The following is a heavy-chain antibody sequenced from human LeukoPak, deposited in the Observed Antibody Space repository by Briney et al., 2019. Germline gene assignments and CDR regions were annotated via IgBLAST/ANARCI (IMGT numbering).Heavy chain of an antibody. Sequence: GGSLRLSCAASGFTFSSYSMNWVRQAPGKGLEWVSYISSSSSTIYYADSVKGRFTISRDNSKNTLYLQMNSLRAEDTAVYYSARDEAYCSSTSCPQGDYFDYWGQGTLVTVSS. J-gene: IGHJ4*02. D-gene: IGHD2-2*01. V-gene: IGHV3-48*01. CDR3: ARDEAYCSSTSCPQGDYFDY. CDR2: ISSSSSTI. CDR1: GFTFSSYS.